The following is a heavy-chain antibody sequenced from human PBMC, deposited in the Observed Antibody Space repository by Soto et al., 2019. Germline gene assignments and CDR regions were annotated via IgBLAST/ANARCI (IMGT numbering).Heavy chain of an antibody. D-gene: IGHD2-15*01. CDR3: VITSLVVAAATREDY. CDR1: GFTFSSYW. CDR2: INSDGSST. V-gene: IGHV3-74*01. J-gene: IGHJ4*02. Sequence: EVQLVESGGGLVQPGGYLRLSCAASGFTFSSYWMHWVRQAPGKGLVWVSRINSDGSSTSYADSVKGRFTISRDNAKNTLYLQMNRLRAEDTAVDYCVITSLVVAAATREDYWGQGTLVTVSS.